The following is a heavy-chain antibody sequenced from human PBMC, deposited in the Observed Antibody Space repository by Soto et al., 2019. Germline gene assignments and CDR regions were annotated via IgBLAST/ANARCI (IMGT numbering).Heavy chain of an antibody. V-gene: IGHV3-48*01. CDR1: GFTFSSYS. CDR3: ARDMSLGVTMIVVGMDV. D-gene: IGHD3-22*01. J-gene: IGHJ6*02. CDR2: ISSSSSTI. Sequence: EVQLVESGGGLVQPGGSLRLSCAASGFTFSSYSMNWVRQAPGKGLEWVSYISSSSSTIYYADSVKGRFTISRDNAKNSLYLQMNSLRAEDTAVYYCARDMSLGVTMIVVGMDVWGQGTTVTVSS.